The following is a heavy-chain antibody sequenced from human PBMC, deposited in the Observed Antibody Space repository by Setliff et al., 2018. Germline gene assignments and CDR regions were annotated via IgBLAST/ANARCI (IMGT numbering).Heavy chain of an antibody. Sequence: PGGSLRLSCAASGFTFRTFSMHWVRQAPGKGLEWVSSISPDSIYIYYAEWEKGRFTIPRDNAQNSLYLQMNSLGADDTAVYYCARSPANGGHDAFDIWGQGTMVTVSS. CDR1: GFTFRTFS. J-gene: IGHJ3*02. V-gene: IGHV3-21*01. D-gene: IGHD6-25*01. CDR2: ISPDSIYI. CDR3: ARSPANGGHDAFDI.